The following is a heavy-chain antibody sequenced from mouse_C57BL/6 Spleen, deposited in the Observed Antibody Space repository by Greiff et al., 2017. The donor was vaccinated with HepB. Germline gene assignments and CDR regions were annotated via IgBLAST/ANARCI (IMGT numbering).Heavy chain of an antibody. D-gene: IGHD2-4*01. V-gene: IGHV5-6*01. CDR3: GNSPSYDYPWFAV. Sequence: EVQRVESGGDLVKPGGSLKLSCAASGFTFSSYGMSWVRQTPDKRLEWVATISSGGSYTYYPDNVKGRFTISRDKAKNTLYLQMSSLKSEDTAMYYSGNSPSYDYPWFAVWGQGTLVTVSA. CDR2: ISSGGSYT. CDR1: GFTFSSYG. J-gene: IGHJ3*01.